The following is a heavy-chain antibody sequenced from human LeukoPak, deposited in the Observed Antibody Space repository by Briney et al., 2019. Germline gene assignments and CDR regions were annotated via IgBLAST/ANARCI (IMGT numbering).Heavy chain of an antibody. D-gene: IGHD2-15*01. CDR1: GFTFSSYA. CDR3: ARAVVAGTTAPYYFDY. V-gene: IGHV3-30-3*01. Sequence: GGSLRLSCAASGFTFSSYAMHWVRQAPGKGLEWVAVISYDGSNKYYADSVKGRFTISRDNSKNTQYLQMNSLRAEDTAVYYCARAVVAGTTAPYYFDYWGQGTLVTVSS. J-gene: IGHJ4*02. CDR2: ISYDGSNK.